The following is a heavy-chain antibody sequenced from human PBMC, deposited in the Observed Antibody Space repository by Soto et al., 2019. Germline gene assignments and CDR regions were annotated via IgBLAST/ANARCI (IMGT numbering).Heavy chain of an antibody. J-gene: IGHJ4*02. D-gene: IGHD3-22*01. CDR3: AKTPMIVVVITPVDYYFDY. V-gene: IGHV3-23*01. Sequence: PGGSLRLSCAASGFTFSSYAMSWVRQAPGKGLEWVSAISGSGGSTYYADSVKGRFTISRDNSKNTLYLQMNSLRAEDTAVYYCAKTPMIVVVITPVDYYFDYWGQGTLVTVSS. CDR1: GFTFSSYA. CDR2: ISGSGGST.